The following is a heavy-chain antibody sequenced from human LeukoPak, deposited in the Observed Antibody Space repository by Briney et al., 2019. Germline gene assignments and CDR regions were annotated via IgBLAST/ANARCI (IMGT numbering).Heavy chain of an antibody. CDR1: GFTFSSYS. CDR2: ISSSSSYI. D-gene: IGHD3-10*01. V-gene: IGHV3-21*01. Sequence: GGTLRLSCAASGFTFSSYSMNWVRQAPGKGLEWVSSISSSSSYIYYADSVKGRFTISRDNAKNSLYLQMNSLRAEDTAVYYCARDPWFGELHYLDYWGQGTLVTVSS. CDR3: ARDPWFGELHYLDY. J-gene: IGHJ4*02.